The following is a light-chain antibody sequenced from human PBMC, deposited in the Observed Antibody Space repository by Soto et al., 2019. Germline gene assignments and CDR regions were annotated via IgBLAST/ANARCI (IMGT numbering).Light chain of an antibody. CDR2: LEGSGNY. CDR1: SGHSFYV. V-gene: IGLV4-60*03. CDR3: ESWDSHTRV. Sequence: QLVLTQPSSASASLGSSVSLTCTLSSGHSFYVIAWHQQQPGTAPRYLMKLEGSGNYNKGSGVPERFSGSSSGADRYLTISNLQSEDEGDYYCESWDSHTRVFGGGTKLTVL. J-gene: IGLJ3*02.